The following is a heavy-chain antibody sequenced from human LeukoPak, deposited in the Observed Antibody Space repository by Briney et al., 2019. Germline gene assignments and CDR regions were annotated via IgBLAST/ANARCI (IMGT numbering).Heavy chain of an antibody. J-gene: IGHJ4*02. D-gene: IGHD6-19*01. Sequence: SETLSLTCAVSGGSISSGGYSWSWIRQPPGRGLEWIGYIYHSGSTYYNPSLKSRVTISVDRSKNQFSLKLSSVTAADTAVYYCAREVEVAGTGFDYWGQGTLVTVSS. V-gene: IGHV4-30-2*01. CDR3: AREVEVAGTGFDY. CDR2: IYHSGST. CDR1: GGSISSGGYS.